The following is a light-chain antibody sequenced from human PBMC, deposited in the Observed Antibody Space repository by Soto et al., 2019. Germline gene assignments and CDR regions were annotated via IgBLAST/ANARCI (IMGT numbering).Light chain of an antibody. CDR1: QAVTGNY. CDR3: QQRSNWPLT. Sequence: EVVLTQSPDTLSLSPGETATLSCRASQAVTGNYLAWYQQKPGQAPRLLIYDASNRASDIPARFSGSGSETDFTLTISSLEPEDFAIYYCQQRSNWPLTFGGGTKVEIK. V-gene: IGKV3-11*01. J-gene: IGKJ4*01. CDR2: DAS.